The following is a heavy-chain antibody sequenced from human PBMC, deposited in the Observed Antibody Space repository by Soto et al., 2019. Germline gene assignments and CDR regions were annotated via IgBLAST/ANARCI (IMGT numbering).Heavy chain of an antibody. CDR1: GGTFSSYA. D-gene: IGHD6-19*01. J-gene: IGHJ6*02. Sequence: QVQLVQSGAEVKKPGSSVKVSCKASGGTFSSYAISWVRQAPGQGLEWMGGIIPIFGTANYAQKFQGRVTITADESTSKAYMEVSSLRSEDTAVYYCASRGVGAAVAGTYYGMDVWGQGTTVTVSS. CDR3: ASRGVGAAVAGTYYGMDV. V-gene: IGHV1-69*12. CDR2: IIPIFGTA.